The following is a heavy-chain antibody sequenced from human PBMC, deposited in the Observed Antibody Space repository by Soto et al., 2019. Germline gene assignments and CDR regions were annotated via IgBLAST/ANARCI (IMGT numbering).Heavy chain of an antibody. CDR3: AKDEGADIVY. D-gene: IGHD5-12*01. Sequence: EVQLLESGGGLVQPGGSLRLSCAASGFTFSSYAMSWVRQAPGKGLEWVSAISGSGGSTYYADSVKGRFTISRDHSKNTRYMQMNSLRAEDTAVYYCAKDEGADIVYWGQGTLVTVSA. V-gene: IGHV3-23*01. J-gene: IGHJ4*02. CDR1: GFTFSSYA. CDR2: ISGSGGST.